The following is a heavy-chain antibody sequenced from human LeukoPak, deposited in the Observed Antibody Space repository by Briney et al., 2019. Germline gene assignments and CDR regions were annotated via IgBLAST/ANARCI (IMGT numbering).Heavy chain of an antibody. Sequence: PGGSLRLSCAASGFTFRNYGMSWVRQAPGKGLEWVSVVSDSGSSAYYADSVKGRFTTSRDNSKNTLYLQMNSLRAEDTAVYYCAPDLRGAAWSLDYWGLGSLVTVSS. D-gene: IGHD2-15*01. CDR2: VSDSGSSA. V-gene: IGHV3-23*01. CDR1: GFTFRNYG. CDR3: APDLRGAAWSLDY. J-gene: IGHJ4*02.